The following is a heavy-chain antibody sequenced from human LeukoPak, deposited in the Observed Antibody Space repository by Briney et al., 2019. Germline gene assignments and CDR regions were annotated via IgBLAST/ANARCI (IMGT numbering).Heavy chain of an antibody. Sequence: PGGSLRLSCAASGFSFDSYFMSWVRQAPGKGLEWVGRIKSKTDGGKTEYAAPVKGRFTISRDDSKNTLYLQMNSLKTEDTAVYYCYVVVILPFDCWGQGTLVTVSS. V-gene: IGHV3-15*01. J-gene: IGHJ4*02. CDR2: IKSKTDGGKT. CDR3: YVVVILPFDC. D-gene: IGHD2-21*01. CDR1: GFSFDSYF.